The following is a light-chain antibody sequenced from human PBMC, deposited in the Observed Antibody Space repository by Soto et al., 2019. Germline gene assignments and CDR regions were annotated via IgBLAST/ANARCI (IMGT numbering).Light chain of an antibody. CDR2: EVS. V-gene: IGLV2-14*01. J-gene: IGLJ1*01. CDR3: SSYTSSSTLV. Sequence: QSVLTHPASVSGSPGQSITISCPGTSSDVGGYNYVSWYQQHPGKAPKLMIYEVSNRPSGVSNRFSGSKSGNTASLTISGLQAEDEADYYCSSYTSSSTLVFGTGTKVTV. CDR1: SSDVGGYNY.